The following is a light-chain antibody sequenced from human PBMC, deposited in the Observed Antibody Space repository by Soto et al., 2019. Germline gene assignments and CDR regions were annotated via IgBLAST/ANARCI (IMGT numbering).Light chain of an antibody. Sequence: QSVLTQPASVSGSPGQSITISCTGTSSDVGGYNYVSWYQQHPGKAPKILIYEVSYRPSGVSDRFSGSKSGNTASLTISGLQAEDEADYYCSSYTSRFTFVFGTGTKVTVL. CDR3: SSYTSRFTFV. CDR2: EVS. CDR1: SSDVGGYNY. V-gene: IGLV2-14*01. J-gene: IGLJ1*01.